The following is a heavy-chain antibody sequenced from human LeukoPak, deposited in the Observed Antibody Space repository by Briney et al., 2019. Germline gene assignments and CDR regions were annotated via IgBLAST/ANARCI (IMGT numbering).Heavy chain of an antibody. CDR2: INPNSGGT. CDR3: ARERYCSGGSCSGTYYYMDV. Sequence: ASVKVSCKASGYTFTGYYMHWVRQAPGQGLEWMGWINPNSGGTNYAQKFQGRVTMTRDTSISTAYMELSRLRSDDTAVYYCARERYCSGGSCSGTYYYMDVWGKGTTVTVSS. D-gene: IGHD2-15*01. CDR1: GYTFTGYY. J-gene: IGHJ6*03. V-gene: IGHV1-2*02.